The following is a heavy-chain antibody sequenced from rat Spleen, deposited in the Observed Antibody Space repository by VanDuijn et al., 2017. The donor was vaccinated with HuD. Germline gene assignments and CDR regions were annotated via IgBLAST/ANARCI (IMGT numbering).Heavy chain of an antibody. Sequence: EVQLVESGGGLVQPGRSLKLSCVASGFTFNNYWMTWIRQAPGKGLEWVASITNTGGSTYYRDSVKGRFTISRDNAKSTLYLQMDSLRSEDTATYYCARHGGYSWYFDFWGPGTMVTVSS. D-gene: IGHD1-7*01. CDR1: GFTFNNYW. J-gene: IGHJ1*01. CDR2: ITNTGGST. CDR3: ARHGGYSWYFDF. V-gene: IGHV5-31*01.